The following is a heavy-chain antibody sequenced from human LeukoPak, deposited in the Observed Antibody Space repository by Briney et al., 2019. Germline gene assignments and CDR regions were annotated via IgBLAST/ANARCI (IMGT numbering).Heavy chain of an antibody. CDR3: ARGNYYGSGSQGY. D-gene: IGHD3-10*01. CDR1: GFTFSSYG. Sequence: GGSLGLSCAASGFTFSSYGMHWVHQAPGKGLEWVAVIWYDGSNKYYADSVKGRFTISRDNSKNTLYLQMNSLRAEDTAVYYCARGNYYGSGSQGYWGQGTLVTVSS. J-gene: IGHJ4*02. CDR2: IWYDGSNK. V-gene: IGHV3-33*01.